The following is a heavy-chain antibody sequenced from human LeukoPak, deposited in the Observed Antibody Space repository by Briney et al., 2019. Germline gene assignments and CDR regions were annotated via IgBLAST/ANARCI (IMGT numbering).Heavy chain of an antibody. Sequence: GGSLRLSCAASGFTSSYHYMDWVRQAPGKGLEWVGRTRNKEKGYSTEYAASAKNRFTISSDESRNTVFLQMNNLQIEDTAVYYCARTARDADYPYDPFDIWGQGTMVTVSS. CDR2: TRNKEKGYST. V-gene: IGHV3-72*01. CDR3: ARTARDADYPYDPFDI. CDR1: GFTSSYHY. J-gene: IGHJ3*02. D-gene: IGHD4-11*01.